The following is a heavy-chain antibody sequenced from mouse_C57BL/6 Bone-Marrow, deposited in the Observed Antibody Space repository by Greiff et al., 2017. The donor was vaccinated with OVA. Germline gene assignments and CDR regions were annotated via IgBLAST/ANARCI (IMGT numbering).Heavy chain of an antibody. CDR1: GYSFTDYN. D-gene: IGHD1-1*01. J-gene: IGHJ2*01. Sequence: VQLKESGPELVKPGASVKISCEASGYSFTDYNMNWVKQSNGKSLEWIGVINPNYGTTSYNQKFKGKATLTVDQSSSTAYMQLNSLTSEDSAVYYCARGDYYGSSYISYWGQGTTLTVSS. CDR2: INPNYGTT. CDR3: ARGDYYGSSYISY. V-gene: IGHV1-39*01.